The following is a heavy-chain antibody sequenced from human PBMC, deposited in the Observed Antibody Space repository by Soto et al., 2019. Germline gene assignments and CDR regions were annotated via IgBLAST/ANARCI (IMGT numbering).Heavy chain of an antibody. CDR3: ARDRSSSSNTIKWFDP. J-gene: IGHJ5*02. D-gene: IGHD6-13*01. V-gene: IGHV4-30-4*01. Sequence: SETLSLTCTVSCGSISSGDYYWSWSRQPPGKGLEWIGYIYYSGSTYYNPSLKSRVTISVDTSKNQFSLKLSSVTAADTAVYYCARDRSSSSNTIKWFDPRGQGTLVTVSS. CDR2: IYYSGST. CDR1: CGSISSGDYY.